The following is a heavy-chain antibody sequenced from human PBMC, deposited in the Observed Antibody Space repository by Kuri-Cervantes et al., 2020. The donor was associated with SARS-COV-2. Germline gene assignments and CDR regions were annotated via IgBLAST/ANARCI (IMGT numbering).Heavy chain of an antibody. CDR1: GGSISSHY. CDR2: IYYSGST. D-gene: IGHD3-3*01. CDR3: ARADDFWSGHDAFDI. Sequence: ESLKISCTVSGGSISSHYWSWIRQPPGKGLEWIGSIYYSGSTYYNPSLKSRVTISVDTSKNQFSLKLSSVTAADTAVYYCARADDFWSGHDAFDIWGQGTMVTVSS. V-gene: IGHV4-59*05. J-gene: IGHJ3*02.